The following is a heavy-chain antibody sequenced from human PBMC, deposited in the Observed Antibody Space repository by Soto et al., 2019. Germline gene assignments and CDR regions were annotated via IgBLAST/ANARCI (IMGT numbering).Heavy chain of an antibody. D-gene: IGHD6-19*01. CDR2: IIPILGKV. J-gene: IGHJ6*02. CDR1: GGTFRTYA. CDR3: AKGAVAGTPTSYYYYGMDV. Sequence: QVQLLQSGAEVKKPGSSVRVSCEASGGTFRTYAISWVRQAPGQGLAWMGEIIPILGKVNYAQKFQGRVTITADESTTTVYMDLRSLTSEDTVVYYCAKGAVAGTPTSYYYYGMDVWGQGTTVTVS. V-gene: IGHV1-69*11.